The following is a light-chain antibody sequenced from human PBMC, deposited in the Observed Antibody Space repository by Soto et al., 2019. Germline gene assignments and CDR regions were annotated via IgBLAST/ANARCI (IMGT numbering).Light chain of an antibody. CDR3: AAWDDSLSGGV. J-gene: IGLJ1*01. Sequence: QSVLTQPPSASGTPGQTVTISCSGSSFNIGFIYVYWYQQLPGMAPKLLIHSNDERPSGVPDRFSGSKSGTSASLAISGLRSEDEAEYYCAAWDDSLSGGVFGTGTKVTVL. CDR1: SFNIGFIY. V-gene: IGLV1-47*02. CDR2: SND.